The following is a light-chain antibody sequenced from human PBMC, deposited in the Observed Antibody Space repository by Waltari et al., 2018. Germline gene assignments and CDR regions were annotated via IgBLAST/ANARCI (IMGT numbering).Light chain of an antibody. CDR1: SLRSYY. V-gene: IGLV3-19*01. J-gene: IGLJ1*01. CDR3: NSRDRSGYV. Sequence: SSELTQVPTVSVAVGQTVRITCQGDSLRSYYANWYQQRPGQAPVLVIYGRNNRPSGIPDRFSGSRSGTTASLTITGAQAEDEADYYCNSRDRSGYVFGIG. CDR2: GRN.